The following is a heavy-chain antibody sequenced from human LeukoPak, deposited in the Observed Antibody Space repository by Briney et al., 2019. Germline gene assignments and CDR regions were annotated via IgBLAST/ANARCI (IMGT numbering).Heavy chain of an antibody. CDR3: ARRGWGDYGDYGIDY. Sequence: GESLKISRKGSGYSFTSYWTGWVRQMPGKGLEWMGIIYPGDSDTRYSPSFQGQVTISADKSISTAYLQWSSLKASDTAMYYCARRGWGDYGDYGIDYWGQGTLVTVSS. CDR1: GYSFTSYW. J-gene: IGHJ4*02. D-gene: IGHD4-17*01. CDR2: IYPGDSDT. V-gene: IGHV5-51*01.